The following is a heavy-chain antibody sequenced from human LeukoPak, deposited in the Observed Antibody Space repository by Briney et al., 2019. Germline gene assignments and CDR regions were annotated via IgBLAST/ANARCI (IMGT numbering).Heavy chain of an antibody. CDR3: ARKPYSSSPYYYGMDV. Sequence: GESLQISCKGSGYSFTSYWIGWVRQMPGKGLEWMGIIYPGDSDTRYSPSFQGQVTISADKSISTAYLQWSSLKASDTAMYYCARKPYSSSPYYYGMDVWGQGTTVTVSS. V-gene: IGHV5-51*01. J-gene: IGHJ6*02. CDR1: GYSFTSYW. D-gene: IGHD6-13*01. CDR2: IYPGDSDT.